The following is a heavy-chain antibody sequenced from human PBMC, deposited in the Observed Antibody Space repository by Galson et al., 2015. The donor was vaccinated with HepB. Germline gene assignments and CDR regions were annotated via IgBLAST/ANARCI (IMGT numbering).Heavy chain of an antibody. V-gene: IGHV1-69*13. D-gene: IGHD3-22*01. CDR2: IIPIFGTA. J-gene: IGHJ4*02. CDR1: GGTFSSYA. Sequence: SVKVSCKASGGTFSSYAISWVRQAPGQGLEWMGGIIPIFGTANYAQKFQGRVTITADESTSTAYMELSSLRSEDTAVYYCARAPHYYDSSGIWYYFDYWGQGTLVTVSS. CDR3: ARAPHYYDSSGIWYYFDY.